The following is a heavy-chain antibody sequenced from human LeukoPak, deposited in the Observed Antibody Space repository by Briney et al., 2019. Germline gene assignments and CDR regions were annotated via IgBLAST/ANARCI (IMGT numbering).Heavy chain of an antibody. D-gene: IGHD3-10*01. CDR3: ARVFDSGSQAYFYYMDV. Sequence: SETLSLTCAVSGGSISSSNYWSWVRQPPGKGLEWIGEINHSGTTNFNPSLKSRVTMSVDTSKNQFSLKVSSVTAADTAVYYCARVFDSGSQAYFYYMDVWGKGTTVTISS. V-gene: IGHV4-4*02. J-gene: IGHJ6*03. CDR1: GGSISSSNY. CDR2: INHSGTT.